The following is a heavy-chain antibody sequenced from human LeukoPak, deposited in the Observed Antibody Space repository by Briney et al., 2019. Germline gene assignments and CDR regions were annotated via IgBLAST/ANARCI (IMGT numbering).Heavy chain of an antibody. CDR1: GFTFSDYY. CDR3: GRDPNGDYIGAFDM. V-gene: IGHV3-11*01. Sequence: GGSLRLSCTASGFTFSDYYMSWIRQAPGKGLEWVSYISSGSTIYYADSVKGRFTISRDNAKNSLYLQMNSLRAEDTAVYYCGRDPNGDYIGAFDMWGRGTVVTVSS. CDR2: ISSGSTI. D-gene: IGHD4-17*01. J-gene: IGHJ3*02.